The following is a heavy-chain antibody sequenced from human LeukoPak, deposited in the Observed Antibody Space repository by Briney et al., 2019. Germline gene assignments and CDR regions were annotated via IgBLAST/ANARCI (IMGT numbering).Heavy chain of an antibody. J-gene: IGHJ4*02. V-gene: IGHV3-21*01. D-gene: IGHD1-26*01. CDR2: ISSSSSYI. CDR1: GFTFSSYS. CDR3: ARYSGSYSASI. Sequence: GGTLRLSCAASGFTFSSYSMNWVRQAPGKGLEWVSSISSSSSYIYYADSVKGRFTISRDNAKNSLYLQMNSLRAEDTAVYYCARYSGSYSASIWGQGTLVTVSS.